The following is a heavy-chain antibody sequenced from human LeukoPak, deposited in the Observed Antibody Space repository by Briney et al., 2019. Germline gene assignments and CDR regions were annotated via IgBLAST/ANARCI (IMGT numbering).Heavy chain of an antibody. CDR3: ARERMITALVPTWGPFDY. Sequence: GGSLRLSCAASGFTFSSYAMHWVRQAPGKGLEWVAVISYDGSNKYYADSVKGRFTISRDNSKNTLYLQMNSLRAEDTAVYYCARERMITALVPTWGPFDYWGQGTLVTVSS. V-gene: IGHV3-30*14. J-gene: IGHJ4*02. CDR1: GFTFSSYA. D-gene: IGHD3-16*01. CDR2: ISYDGSNK.